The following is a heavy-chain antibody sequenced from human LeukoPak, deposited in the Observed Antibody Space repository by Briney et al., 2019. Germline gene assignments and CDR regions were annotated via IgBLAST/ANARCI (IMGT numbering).Heavy chain of an antibody. CDR2: MNPNSGNT. Sequence: GASVKVSCKASGYTFTSYDINWVRQATGQGLEWMGWMNPNSGNTGYAQKFQGRVTMTRNTSISTAYMELSSLRSEDTAVYYCARGGGRWLQSSIDYWGQGALVTVSS. CDR1: GYTFTSYD. D-gene: IGHD5-24*01. J-gene: IGHJ4*02. CDR3: ARGGGRWLQSSIDY. V-gene: IGHV1-8*01.